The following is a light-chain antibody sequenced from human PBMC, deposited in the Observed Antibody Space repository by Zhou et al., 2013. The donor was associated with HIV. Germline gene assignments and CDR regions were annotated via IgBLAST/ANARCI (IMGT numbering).Light chain of an antibody. CDR1: QRISSY. Sequence: DIQMTQSPSSLSASVGDRVTITCRASQRISSYVNWYQQKPGKAPKLLIYAASSLESGVPSRFSGSGSGTDFTLTIGGLQPEDFATYYCQHSFTTPITFGGGTRVEIK. J-gene: IGKJ4*01. CDR2: AAS. CDR3: QHSFTTPIT. V-gene: IGKV1-39*01.